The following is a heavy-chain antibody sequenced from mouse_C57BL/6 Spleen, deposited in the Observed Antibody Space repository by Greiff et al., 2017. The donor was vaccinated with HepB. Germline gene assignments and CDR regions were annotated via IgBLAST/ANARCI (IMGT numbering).Heavy chain of an antibody. CDR1: GFSLTSYG. D-gene: IGHD2-4*01. J-gene: IGHJ3*01. CDR3: ARGGLRLAWFAY. Sequence: VKLVESGPGLVQPSQSLSITCTVSGFSLTSYGVHWVRQSPGKGLEWLGVIWSGGSTDYNAAFISRLSISKDNSKSQVFFKMNSLQADDTAIYYCARGGLRLAWFAYWGQGTLVTVSA. CDR2: IWSGGST. V-gene: IGHV2-2*01.